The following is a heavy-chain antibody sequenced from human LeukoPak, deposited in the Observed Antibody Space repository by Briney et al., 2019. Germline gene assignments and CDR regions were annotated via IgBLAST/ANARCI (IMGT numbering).Heavy chain of an antibody. Sequence: SQTLSLTCAISGDSVSSNSAAWNWIRQSPSRGLEWLGRTYYRSKWYNDYAVSVKSRITINPDTSKNQFSLQLNSVTPEDTAVYYCARDHPPIAVAGRYHAFDIWGQGTMVTVSS. CDR2: TYYRSKWYN. CDR3: ARDHPPIAVAGRYHAFDI. D-gene: IGHD6-19*01. J-gene: IGHJ3*02. V-gene: IGHV6-1*01. CDR1: GDSVSSNSAA.